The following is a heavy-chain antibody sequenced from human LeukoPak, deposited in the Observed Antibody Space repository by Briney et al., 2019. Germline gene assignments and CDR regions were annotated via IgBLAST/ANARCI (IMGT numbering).Heavy chain of an antibody. J-gene: IGHJ5*02. V-gene: IGHV1-2*06. CDR3: ARDYGPYPGCSWFDP. D-gene: IGHD2-21*01. Sequence: ASVTVSCKASGYTFTGYYIHWVRQAPGQGLEWMGRINCNGGGTSYAQKFQGRVTMTRDTSISTAYMELDRLTSDDTAVYYCARDYGPYPGCSWFDPWGQGTLVTVSS. CDR2: INCNGGGT. CDR1: GYTFTGYY.